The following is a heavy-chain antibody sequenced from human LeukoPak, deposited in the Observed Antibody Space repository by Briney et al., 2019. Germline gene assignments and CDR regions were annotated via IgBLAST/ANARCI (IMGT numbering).Heavy chain of an antibody. J-gene: IGHJ5*02. Sequence: SETLSLTCTVSGGSISSYYWNWIRQPPGKGLEWIGHIYYTGTTNYNPSLKSRVTISVDRSMNHFSLKLKSVTNADTAVYYCARAGPWQIDPWGQGILVTVSS. CDR2: IYYTGTT. CDR1: GGSISSYY. CDR3: ARAGPWQIDP. D-gene: IGHD3-10*01. V-gene: IGHV4-59*12.